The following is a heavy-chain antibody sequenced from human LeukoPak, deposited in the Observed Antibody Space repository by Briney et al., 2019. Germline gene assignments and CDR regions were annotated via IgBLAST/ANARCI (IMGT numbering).Heavy chain of an antibody. CDR2: ISSSSTYS. J-gene: IGHJ6*02. CDR3: VRGYSFGPYGMDV. CDR1: GFTFSTHE. V-gene: IGHV3-11*03. Sequence: GGSLRLSCAASGFTFSTHEMNWVRQAPGKGLEWVSYISSSSTYSSYADSVKGRFTISRDNSKNTLYLQMSSLRAEDTAVYFCVRGYSFGPYGMDVWGQGTTVAVSS. D-gene: IGHD2-15*01.